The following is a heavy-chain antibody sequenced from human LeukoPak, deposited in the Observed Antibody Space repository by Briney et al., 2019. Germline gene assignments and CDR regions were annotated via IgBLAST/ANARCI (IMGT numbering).Heavy chain of an antibody. CDR3: ARDPIGMITPFDS. J-gene: IGHJ4*02. CDR2: INQDGSEI. V-gene: IGHV3-7*01. D-gene: IGHD3-16*01. CDR1: GFTFSNYW. Sequence: GGSLRLSCAASGFTFSNYWMSWVRQAPGEGLEWVANINQDGSEISYVDSVKGRCTTSRDNAKNSLYLQMNSLRVEDTAVYYCARDPIGMITPFDSWGQGTLVTVSS.